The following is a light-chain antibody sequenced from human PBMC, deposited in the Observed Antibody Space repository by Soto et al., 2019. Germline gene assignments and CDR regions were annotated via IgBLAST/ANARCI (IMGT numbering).Light chain of an antibody. CDR3: QQYGSSPLG. V-gene: IGKV3-20*01. Sequence: EIVWTQSPGILSLSPGERATLSCRASQSVSHFLAWYQQKAGQAPRLLIFGASSRATGIPDRFSGSGSGTDFTLTISRLAPEDFAIYYCQQYGSSPLGFGQGIRLE. J-gene: IGKJ2*03. CDR2: GAS. CDR1: QSVSHF.